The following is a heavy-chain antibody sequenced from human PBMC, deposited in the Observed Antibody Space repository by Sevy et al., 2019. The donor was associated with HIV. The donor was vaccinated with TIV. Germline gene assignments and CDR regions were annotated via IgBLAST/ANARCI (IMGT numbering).Heavy chain of an antibody. CDR1: GDSISNNDYY. V-gene: IGHV4-39*02. CDR3: AREGPRIAQFDY. CDR2: IYYSGST. Sequence: SETLSLTCTVSGDSISNNDYYWAWIRQPPGKGLDWIGSIYYSGSTYYTPSLNSRVTISVDTSKNQFSLKLRSVTAADTAVYYCAREGPRIAQFDYWGQGTLVTVSS. D-gene: IGHD6-13*01. J-gene: IGHJ4*02.